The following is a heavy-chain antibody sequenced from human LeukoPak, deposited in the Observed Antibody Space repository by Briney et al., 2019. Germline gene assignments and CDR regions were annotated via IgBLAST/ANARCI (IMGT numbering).Heavy chain of an antibody. CDR2: IYSSGST. CDR3: AKSGGYGLIDY. Sequence: SVTLSLTCAVSGASVSGSNYYWGWIRQPPGKGLEWIGNIYSSGSTYYNASLQSRVTISIDTSKNQFSLRLNSVTAADTAMYYCAKSGGYGLIDYWGQGTRVTVSS. J-gene: IGHJ4*02. D-gene: IGHD1-26*01. CDR1: GASVSGSNYY. V-gene: IGHV4-39*01.